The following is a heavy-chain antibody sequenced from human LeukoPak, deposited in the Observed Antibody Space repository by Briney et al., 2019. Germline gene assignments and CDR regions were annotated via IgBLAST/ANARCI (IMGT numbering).Heavy chain of an antibody. CDR2: ISSSGSAI. CDR1: GFPLSSYS. J-gene: IGHJ4*02. Sequence: GGSLRLSCAASGFPLSSYSINWVRQAPGKGPEWVSYISSSGSAIYYVDSVKGRFTVSRDNAKNSLFLQMNSPRAEDTAVYYCVRVKGSYFDYWGQGALVTVSS. V-gene: IGHV3-48*01. D-gene: IGHD2-15*01. CDR3: VRVKGSYFDY.